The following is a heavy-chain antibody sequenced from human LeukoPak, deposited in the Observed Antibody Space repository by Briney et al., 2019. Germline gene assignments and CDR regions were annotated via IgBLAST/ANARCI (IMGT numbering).Heavy chain of an antibody. CDR3: ARAIRRCSSTSCYATVDYYMDV. D-gene: IGHD2-2*01. Sequence: SETLSLTCAVYGGSFSGYYWSWLRQPPGKGLEWLGEINHSGSTNYNPSLKSRVTISVDTSKNQFSLKLSSVTAADTAVYYCARAIRRCSSTSCYATVDYYMDVWGKGTTVTVSS. V-gene: IGHV4-34*01. CDR1: GGSFSGYY. J-gene: IGHJ6*03. CDR2: INHSGST.